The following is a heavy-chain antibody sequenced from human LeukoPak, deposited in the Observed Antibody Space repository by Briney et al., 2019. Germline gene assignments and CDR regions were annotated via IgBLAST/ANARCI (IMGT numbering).Heavy chain of an antibody. Sequence: TGGSRRLSCVASGFTFRGSAMSGVRQAPGKGLDWGSLISYDGNNAYYADSVRGRFTISRDNSKDTLYLEMNSLRAEDTAIYYCARDIQLSTWGLGTMVTVSS. V-gene: IGHV3-23*01. CDR3: ARDIQLST. CDR1: GFTFRGSA. CDR2: ISYDGNNA. J-gene: IGHJ3*01. D-gene: IGHD5-24*01.